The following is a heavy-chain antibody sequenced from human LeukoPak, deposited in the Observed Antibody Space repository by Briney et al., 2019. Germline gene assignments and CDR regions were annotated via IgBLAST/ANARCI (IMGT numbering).Heavy chain of an antibody. D-gene: IGHD2-15*01. CDR1: GYSFTSYW. Sequence: GESLKISCKGSGYSFTSYWIGWVRPMPGKGLEWMGIIYPGDSDTRYSPSFQGQVTISADKSISTAYLQWSSLKASDTAMYYCARRGYCSGGSCYSAYYYYMDVWGKGTTVTVSS. J-gene: IGHJ6*03. CDR2: IYPGDSDT. V-gene: IGHV5-51*01. CDR3: ARRGYCSGGSCYSAYYYYMDV.